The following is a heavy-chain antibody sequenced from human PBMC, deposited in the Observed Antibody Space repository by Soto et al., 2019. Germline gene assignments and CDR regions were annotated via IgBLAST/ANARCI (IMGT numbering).Heavy chain of an antibody. V-gene: IGHV5-51*01. D-gene: IGHD5-18*01. J-gene: IGHJ4*02. Sequence: GESLKISCKGSGFSFTSPWIAWVRQMPGKGLEWMGTVYPSDSHTRYSPSFQGQVTISADKSISTAYLQWSSLKASDTAMYYCARQSGETYTPMDHWGQGTLVTVSS. CDR3: ARQSGETYTPMDH. CDR1: GFSFTSPW. CDR2: VYPSDSHT.